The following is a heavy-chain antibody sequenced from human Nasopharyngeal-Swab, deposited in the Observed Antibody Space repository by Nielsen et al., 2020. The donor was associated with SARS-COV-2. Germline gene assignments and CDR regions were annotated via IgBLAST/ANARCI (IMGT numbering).Heavy chain of an antibody. Sequence: SETLSLTCSVSGVSFHGFYSNSIRQTPGKGLGWLDELNHNERTNYNPSLKSRVTMSVDTSTNQVSLKLNSLTATDTAVYYCARAGRVGDAYTGLDVWGQGTTVTGSS. CDR2: LNHNERT. J-gene: IGHJ6*02. CDR3: ARAGRVGDAYTGLDV. CDR1: GVSFHGFY. D-gene: IGHD5-24*01. V-gene: IGHV4-34*01.